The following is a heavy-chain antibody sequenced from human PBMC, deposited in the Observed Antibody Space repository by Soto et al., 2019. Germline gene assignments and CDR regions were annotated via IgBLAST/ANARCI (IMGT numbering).Heavy chain of an antibody. CDR1: GYTFTSYY. CDR3: ASRDVDRNYGMDV. V-gene: IGHV1-46*01. CDR2: IKPSGGST. Sequence: ASVKVSCKASGYTFTSYYMHWVRQAPGQGLEWMGIIKPSGGSTSYAQKFQGRVTMTRDTSTSTVYMELSSLRSEDTAVYYCASRDVDRNYGMDVWGQGTTVTVSS. J-gene: IGHJ6*02. D-gene: IGHD5-12*01.